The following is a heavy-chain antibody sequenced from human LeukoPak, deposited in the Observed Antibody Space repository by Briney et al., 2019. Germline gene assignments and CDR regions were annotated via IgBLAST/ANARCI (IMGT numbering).Heavy chain of an antibody. J-gene: IGHJ5*02. V-gene: IGHV4-39*01. CDR2: FYYLGSA. CDR1: GGSPSTSNYY. CDR3: ARHGATRHSSPYNWFDP. Sequence: PSETLSLTCTVSGGSPSTSNYYWAWIRQPPGKGLEWIGSFYYLGSAYYNPSLQSRVTISVDTSKNHLSLQLGSVTAADTAVYYCARHGATRHSSPYNWFDPWGQGTLVTVSS. D-gene: IGHD4/OR15-4a*01.